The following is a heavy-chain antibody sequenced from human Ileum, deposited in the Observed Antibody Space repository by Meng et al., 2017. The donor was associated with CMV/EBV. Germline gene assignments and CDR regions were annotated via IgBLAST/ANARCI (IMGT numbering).Heavy chain of an antibody. CDR2: ISSSISYI. CDR1: GFTFSSYS. CDR3: ARRRFQGPGGRGYGMDV. D-gene: IGHD1-14*01. V-gene: IGHV3-21*01. Sequence: GGSLRLSCAASGFTFSSYSMNWVRQAPGKGLEWVSSISSSISYIYYADSVKGRFTISRDNAKNSLYLQMNSLRAENTAVYYCARRRFQGPGGRGYGMDVWGQGTTVTVSS. J-gene: IGHJ6*02.